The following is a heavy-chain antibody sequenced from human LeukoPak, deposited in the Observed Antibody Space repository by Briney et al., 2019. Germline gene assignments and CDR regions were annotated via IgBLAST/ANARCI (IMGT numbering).Heavy chain of an antibody. V-gene: IGHV1-69*04. Sequence: SVKVSCKASGGTLSSYAISWVRQAPGQGLEWMGRIIPILGIANYAQKFQGRVTITADKSTSTAYMELSSLRSEDTAVYYCATDTAMVGYYFDYWGQGTLVTVSS. CDR1: GGTLSSYA. CDR2: IIPILGIA. J-gene: IGHJ4*02. CDR3: ATDTAMVGYYFDY. D-gene: IGHD5-18*01.